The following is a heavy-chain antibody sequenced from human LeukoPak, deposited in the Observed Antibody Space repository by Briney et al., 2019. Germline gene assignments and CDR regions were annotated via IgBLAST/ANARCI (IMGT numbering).Heavy chain of an antibody. J-gene: IGHJ4*02. CDR3: AREKYNLIDY. D-gene: IGHD1-14*01. CDR2: IKQDGSEK. V-gene: IGHV3-7*01. CDR1: GFTFSSYW. Sequence: PGGSLRLSCAASGFTFSSYWMSWVRQVPGKGLEWVANIKQDGSEKYYVDSVRGRFTTSRDNAKNSLYLQMNSLRAEDTAVYYCAREKYNLIDYWGQGTLVTVSS.